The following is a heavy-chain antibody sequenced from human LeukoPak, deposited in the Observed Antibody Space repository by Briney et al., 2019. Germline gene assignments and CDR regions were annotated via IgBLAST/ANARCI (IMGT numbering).Heavy chain of an antibody. CDR2: ISGSGNTI. CDR3: ARDGVLRYFDWFLGQQYYHYYMDV. J-gene: IGHJ6*03. CDR1: GFTFSDYY. V-gene: IGHV3-11*04. D-gene: IGHD3-9*01. Sequence: GGSLRLSCAASGFTFSDYYMSWIRQAPGKGLEWISYISGSGNTIYYADSVKGRFTISRDNAKNSLYLQMNNLRAEDTAVYYCARDGVLRYFDWFLGQQYYHYYMDVWGKGTTVTVSS.